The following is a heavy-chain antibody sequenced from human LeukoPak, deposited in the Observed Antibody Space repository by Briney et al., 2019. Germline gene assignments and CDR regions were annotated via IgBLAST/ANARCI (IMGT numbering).Heavy chain of an antibody. Sequence: SETLSLTRTVSGGSISSGSYYWSWIRQPAGQGLEWIGRIYTSGSTNYNPSLKSRVTISVDTSKNQFSLKLSSVTAADTAVYYCARARKNYYMDVWGKGTTVTVSS. J-gene: IGHJ6*03. CDR3: ARARKNYYMDV. CDR2: IYTSGST. V-gene: IGHV4-61*02. CDR1: GGSISSGSYY.